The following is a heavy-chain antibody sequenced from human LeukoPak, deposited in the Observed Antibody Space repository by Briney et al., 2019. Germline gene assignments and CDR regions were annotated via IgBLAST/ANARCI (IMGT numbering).Heavy chain of an antibody. V-gene: IGHV4-59*02. D-gene: IGHD6-19*01. Sequence: SETLSLTCTVSGASVSNYYWSWIRQPPGKGLEWIGYIYYSGSTNYNPSLNSRVTISVDKSKSQLSLKLSSVTADDTAVYYCAREGRYSSGWYLGYYFDYWGQGTLVTVSS. J-gene: IGHJ4*02. CDR1: GASVSNYY. CDR3: AREGRYSSGWYLGYYFDY. CDR2: IYYSGST.